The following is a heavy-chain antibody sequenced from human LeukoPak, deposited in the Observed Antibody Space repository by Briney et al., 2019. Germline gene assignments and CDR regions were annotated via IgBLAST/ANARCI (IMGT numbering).Heavy chain of an antibody. CDR1: GGSFSDYY. CDR2: INHSGST. Sequence: PSETLSLTCAVYGGSFSDYYWSWIRQPPRKGLEWIGEINHSGSTNYNPSLKSRVTISGDTSKNQFSLKLSSVTAADTAVYYCAYSSGYQQNWGQGTLVTVSS. J-gene: IGHJ1*01. V-gene: IGHV4-34*01. D-gene: IGHD3-22*01. CDR3: AYSSGYQQN.